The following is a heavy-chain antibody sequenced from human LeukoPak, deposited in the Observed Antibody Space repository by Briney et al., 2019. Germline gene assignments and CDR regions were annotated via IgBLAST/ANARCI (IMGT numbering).Heavy chain of an antibody. Sequence: GGSLRLSCAASGFTFSSHDMHWVRQPTGKGLEWVSVIGTAGNTYYADSVKGRFTISRENAKNSLYLQMDNLRAEDTAVYYCARSKSYSSGWTDSDCWGQGTLVTVSS. D-gene: IGHD6-19*01. CDR3: ARSKSYSSGWTDSDC. CDR1: GFTFSSHD. V-gene: IGHV3-13*01. J-gene: IGHJ4*02. CDR2: IGTAGNT.